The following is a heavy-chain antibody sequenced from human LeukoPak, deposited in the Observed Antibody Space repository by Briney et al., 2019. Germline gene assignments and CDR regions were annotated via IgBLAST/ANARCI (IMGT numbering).Heavy chain of an antibody. Sequence: GGSPRLSCAASGFTFSSYWMSWVRQAPGKGLEWVANIKQDGSEKYYVDSVKGRFTISRDNAKNSLYLQMNSLRAEDTAVYYCARNDYVWGSYRWNYWGQGTLVTVSS. D-gene: IGHD3-16*02. J-gene: IGHJ4*02. V-gene: IGHV3-7*01. CDR2: IKQDGSEK. CDR1: GFTFSSYW. CDR3: ARNDYVWGSYRWNY.